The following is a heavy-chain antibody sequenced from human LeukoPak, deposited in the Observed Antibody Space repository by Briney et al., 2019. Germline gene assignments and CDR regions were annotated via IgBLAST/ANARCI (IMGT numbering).Heavy chain of an antibody. V-gene: IGHV4-59*08. D-gene: IGHD3-10*01. Sequence: SETLSLTCTVSGGSISSYYWSWIRQPPGKGLEWIGYIYYSGSTNCNPSLKSRVTISVDTSKNQFSLKLSSVTAADTAVYYCARAVGITITRNWFDPWGQGTLVTVSS. CDR3: ARAVGITITRNWFDP. CDR1: GGSISSYY. CDR2: IYYSGST. J-gene: IGHJ5*02.